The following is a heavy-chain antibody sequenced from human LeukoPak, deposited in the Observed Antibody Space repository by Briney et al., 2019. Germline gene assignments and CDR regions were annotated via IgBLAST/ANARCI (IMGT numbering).Heavy chain of an antibody. Sequence: RPGGSLRLSCAASGFTFDDYGMSWVRQAPGKGLEWISGVNWNGGSTGYADSVKGRFTISRDNAKNSLYLQMNSLRAEDTAVYYCARDGHYDILTGYFQDWGQGTLVTVSS. CDR2: VNWNGGST. D-gene: IGHD3-9*01. CDR1: GFTFDDYG. J-gene: IGHJ1*01. CDR3: ARDGHYDILTGYFQD. V-gene: IGHV3-20*04.